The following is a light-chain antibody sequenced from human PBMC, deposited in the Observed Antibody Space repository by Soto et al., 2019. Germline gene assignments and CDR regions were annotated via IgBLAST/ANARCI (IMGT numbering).Light chain of an antibody. CDR1: SSDVGGYNY. CDR3: SSYITSNTRQIA. V-gene: IGLV2-14*01. CDR2: DVS. Sequence: QSALTQPASVSGSPGQSITISCTGTSSDVGGYNYVSWYQQHPGKAPKFMIYDVSNRPSGVSNRFSGSKSGNTASLTISGLQAEDEADYYCSSYITSNTRQIAFGTGTKVTVL. J-gene: IGLJ1*01.